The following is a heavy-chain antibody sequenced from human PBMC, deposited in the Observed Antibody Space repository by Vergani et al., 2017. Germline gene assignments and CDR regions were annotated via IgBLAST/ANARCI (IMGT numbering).Heavy chain of an antibody. Sequence: AQLVESGGGLIQPGGSLRLSCAASGFTFSRYGMDWVRQAPGKGLEWIGKINHSGSTNYNPSLKSRVTISVDTSKNQFSLKLSSVPAADTAVYYCARGIGYQLLYSYYYYMDVWGKGTTVTVSS. J-gene: IGHJ6*03. CDR2: INHSGST. V-gene: IGHV4-34*01. CDR1: GFTFSRYG. CDR3: ARGIGYQLLYSYYYYMDV. D-gene: IGHD2-2*01.